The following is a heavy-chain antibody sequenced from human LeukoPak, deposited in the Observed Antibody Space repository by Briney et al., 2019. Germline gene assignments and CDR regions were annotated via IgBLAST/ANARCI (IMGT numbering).Heavy chain of an antibody. Sequence: GGSLRLSCAASGFTFSSYWMSWVRQAPGKGLEWVANIKQDGSEKYYVDSVKGRFTISRDNAKNSLYLQMNSLRAEDTAVYYCARDRGIVATMEDYWGQGTLVTVSS. CDR1: GFTFSSYW. CDR3: ARDRGIVATMEDY. J-gene: IGHJ4*02. CDR2: IKQDGSEK. D-gene: IGHD5-12*01. V-gene: IGHV3-7*01.